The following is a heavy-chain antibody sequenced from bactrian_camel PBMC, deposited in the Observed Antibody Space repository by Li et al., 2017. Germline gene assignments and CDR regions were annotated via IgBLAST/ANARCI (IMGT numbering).Heavy chain of an antibody. CDR3: AAGLAGANRCSDY. CDR2: IYTDGSST. J-gene: IGHJ4*01. CDR1: GFTFARYY. V-gene: IGHV3-2*01. Sequence: HVQLVESGGGLVQPGGSLTLSCVASGFTFARYYFSWVRQAPGKGLEWVSIIYTDGSSTYHADSVKGRFTISEDNANNHWYLQMNSLKPEDTGMYYCAAGLAGANRCSDYWGGGTQVTVS. D-gene: IGHD3*01.